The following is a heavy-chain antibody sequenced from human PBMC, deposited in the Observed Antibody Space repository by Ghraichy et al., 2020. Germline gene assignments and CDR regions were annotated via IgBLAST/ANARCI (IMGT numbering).Heavy chain of an antibody. CDR3: ARRGGSGWGAFDS. CDR2: ISFNTDDT. CDR1: GFSFTNYA. D-gene: IGHD2-15*01. Sequence: GALRLSCAASGFSFTNYAMNWVRQAPGKGLEWVSSISFNTDDTYYADSVKGRFTISRDISQSTLWLQMNSLRAEDTAVYYCARRGGSGWGAFDSWGQGTLVTVSP. V-gene: IGHV3-23*01. J-gene: IGHJ4*02.